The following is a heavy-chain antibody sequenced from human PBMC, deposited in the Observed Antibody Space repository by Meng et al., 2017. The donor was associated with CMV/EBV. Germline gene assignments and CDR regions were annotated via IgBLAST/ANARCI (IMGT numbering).Heavy chain of an antibody. CDR1: GFTFSNYW. J-gene: IGHJ4*02. CDR2: IKQDGSEK. Sequence: GESLKISCAASGFTFSNYWMTWVRRAPGKGLEWVANIKQDGSEKYYVDSVKGRFTISRDNAKNSLYLQMNSLRAEDTAVYYCTTDQPFWSGYTYYFDYWGQGTLVTVSS. D-gene: IGHD3-3*02. V-gene: IGHV3-7*01. CDR3: TTDQPFWSGYTYYFDY.